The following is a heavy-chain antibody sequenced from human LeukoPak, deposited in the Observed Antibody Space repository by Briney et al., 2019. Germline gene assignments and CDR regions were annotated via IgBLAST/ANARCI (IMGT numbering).Heavy chain of an antibody. CDR2: IYYSGST. CDR3: ARDDSSSWRFEY. Sequence: PSETLSLTCTVSGGSISSYYWSWIRQPPGKGLEWIGYIYYSGSTNYNPSLKSRVTISVDTSKNQFSLKLSSVTAADTAMYYCARDDSSSWRFEYWGQGTLVTVSS. D-gene: IGHD6-13*01. J-gene: IGHJ4*02. V-gene: IGHV4-59*01. CDR1: GGSISSYY.